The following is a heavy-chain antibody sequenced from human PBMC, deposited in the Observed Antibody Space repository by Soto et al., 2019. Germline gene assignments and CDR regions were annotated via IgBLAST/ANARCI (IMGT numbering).Heavy chain of an antibody. J-gene: IGHJ5*02. CDR3: ARTGNYYDSSGRNWFDP. Sequence: KTSETLSLTCTVSGGSISSGGYYWSWIRQHPGKGLEWIGYIYYSGSTYYNPSLKSRVTISVDTSKNQFSLKLSSVTAADTAVYYCARTGNYYDSSGRNWFDPWGQGTLVTVSS. D-gene: IGHD3-22*01. V-gene: IGHV4-31*03. CDR1: GGSISSGGYY. CDR2: IYYSGST.